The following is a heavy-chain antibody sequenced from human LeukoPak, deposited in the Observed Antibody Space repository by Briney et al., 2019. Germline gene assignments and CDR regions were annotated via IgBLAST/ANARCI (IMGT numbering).Heavy chain of an antibody. J-gene: IGHJ4*02. CDR2: IYHSGST. CDR1: GGSITTYY. CDR3: ARGSYCSGGTCMFDY. D-gene: IGHD2-15*01. V-gene: IGHV4-59*01. Sequence: SETLSLTCTVSGGSITTYYWNWIRQPPGKGLEWMGHIYHSGSTNYNPSLKSRITISADTSKNEFSLKLSSVTAADTAVYFCARGSYCSGGTCMFDYWGQGTLVTVSP.